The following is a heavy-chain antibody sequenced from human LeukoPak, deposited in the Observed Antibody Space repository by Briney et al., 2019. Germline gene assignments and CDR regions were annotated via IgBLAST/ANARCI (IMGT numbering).Heavy chain of an antibody. CDR1: GGSISSGDYY. D-gene: IGHD3-3*01. CDR2: IYYSGST. V-gene: IGHV4-30-4*01. CDR3: AREVYYDFWSGYPDY. Sequence: SQTLSLTCTVSGGSISSGDYYWSWIRQPPGKGLEWIGYIYYSGSTYYNPSLKSRVTILVDTSKNQFSLKLSSVTAADTAVYYCAREVYYDFWSGYPDYWGQGTLVTVSS. J-gene: IGHJ4*02.